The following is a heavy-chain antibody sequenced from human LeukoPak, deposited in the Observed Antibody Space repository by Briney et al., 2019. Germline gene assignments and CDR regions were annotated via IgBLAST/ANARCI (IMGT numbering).Heavy chain of an antibody. CDR3: ARDVGGAGSY. CDR1: GYSFRNYW. D-gene: IGHD3-10*01. V-gene: IGHV3-74*01. CDR2: IDNDGRTT. Sequence: GGSLRLSCAASGYSFRNYWMHWVRQAPGKGPVWVSRIDNDGRTTDYAVSVKGRFTISRDNVQNTLYLQMDSLRAEDTGVYYCARDVGGAGSYWGQGTLVTVSS. J-gene: IGHJ4*02.